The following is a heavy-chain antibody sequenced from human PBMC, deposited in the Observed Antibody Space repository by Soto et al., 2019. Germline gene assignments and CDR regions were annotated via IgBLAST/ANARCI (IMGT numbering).Heavy chain of an antibody. J-gene: IGHJ3*02. V-gene: IGHV4-59*01. CDR3: ARVNKGYDYIGGSYRYTGLNAFDI. D-gene: IGHD3-16*02. CDR1: GGSISSYY. CDR2: IYYSGST. Sequence: SETLSLTCTVSGGSISSYYWSWIRQPPGKGLEWIGYIYYSGSTNYNPSLKSRVTISVDTSKNQFSLKLSSVTAADTAVYYCARVNKGYDYIGGSYRYTGLNAFDIWGKGTMVTVPS.